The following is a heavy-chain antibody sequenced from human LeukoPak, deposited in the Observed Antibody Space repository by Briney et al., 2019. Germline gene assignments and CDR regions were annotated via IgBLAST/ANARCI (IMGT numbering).Heavy chain of an antibody. CDR3: ARAPDTAIPYYYMDV. Sequence: PSETLSLTCAVSGDSISSINWWTWVRLSPEKGLEWIGEIHHSGKTNYNPSLKSRVKISLDKSKNHFSLRVNSVVAADTAIYYCARAPDTAIPYYYMDVWGKGTTVTVSS. CDR2: IHHSGKT. CDR1: GDSISSINW. V-gene: IGHV4-4*02. J-gene: IGHJ6*03. D-gene: IGHD5-18*01.